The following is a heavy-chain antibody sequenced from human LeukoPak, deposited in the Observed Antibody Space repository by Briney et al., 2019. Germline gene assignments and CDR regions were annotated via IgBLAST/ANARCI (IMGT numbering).Heavy chain of an antibody. Sequence: ASVKVSCKASGYTFTGYYMHWVRQAPGQGPEWMGRINPNSGGTNYAQKFQGRVTMTRDTSISTAYMELSRLRSDDTAVYYCARGGYSYGAFDYWGQGTLVTVSS. J-gene: IGHJ4*02. V-gene: IGHV1-2*06. CDR1: GYTFTGYY. D-gene: IGHD5-18*01. CDR2: INPNSGGT. CDR3: ARGGYSYGAFDY.